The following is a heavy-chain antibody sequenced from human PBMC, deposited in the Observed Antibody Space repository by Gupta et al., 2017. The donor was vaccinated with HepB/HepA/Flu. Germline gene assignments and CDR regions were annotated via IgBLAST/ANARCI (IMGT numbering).Heavy chain of an antibody. CDR1: AGSLSGHY. D-gene: IGHD1-26*01. CDR2: IYTSGST. CDR3: ARGSGSYDTLYWYFDL. Sequence: QVQLQESGPGLVKPSETLSVTCTVSAGSLSGHYWTWIRRRAGKGLEWIGRIYTSGSTNYNPSLKSRVTMSVDTSKNQFSLKLSSVTAADTAVYYCARGSGSYDTLYWYFDLWGRGTLVTVSS. J-gene: IGHJ2*01. V-gene: IGHV4-4*07.